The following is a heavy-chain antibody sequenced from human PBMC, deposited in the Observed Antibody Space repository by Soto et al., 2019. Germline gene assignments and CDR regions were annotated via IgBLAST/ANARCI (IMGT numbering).Heavy chain of an antibody. V-gene: IGHV3-30-3*01. CDR2: ISYDGSNK. CDR3: ARSDIVVVVAATPPLFDY. CDR1: GFTFSSYA. Sequence: GGSLRLSCAASGFTFSSYAMHWVRQAPGKGLEWVAVISYDGSNKYYADSVKGRFTISRDNSKNTLYLQMNSLRAEDTAVYYCARSDIVVVVAATPPLFDYWGQGTLVTVSS. D-gene: IGHD2-15*01. J-gene: IGHJ4*02.